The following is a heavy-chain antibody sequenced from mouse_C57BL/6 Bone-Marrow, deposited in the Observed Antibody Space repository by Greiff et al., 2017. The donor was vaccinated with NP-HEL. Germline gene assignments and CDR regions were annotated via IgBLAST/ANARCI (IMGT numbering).Heavy chain of an antibody. V-gene: IGHV14-2*01. Sequence: EVKLMESGAELVKPGASVKLSCTASGFNIKDYYMHWVKQRTEQGLEWIGRIDPEDGETKYAPKFQGKATITADTSSNTAYLQLSSLTSEDTAVYYCARYHYYGSSEYYFDYWGQGTTLTVSS. J-gene: IGHJ2*01. CDR1: GFNIKDYY. CDR2: IDPEDGET. CDR3: ARYHYYGSSEYYFDY. D-gene: IGHD1-1*01.